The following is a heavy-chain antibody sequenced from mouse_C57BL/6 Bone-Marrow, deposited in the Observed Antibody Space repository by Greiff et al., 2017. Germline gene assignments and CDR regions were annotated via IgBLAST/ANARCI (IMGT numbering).Heavy chain of an antibody. V-gene: IGHV1-81*01. CDR2: IYPRSGNT. J-gene: IGHJ3*01. CDR1: GYTFTSYG. CDR3: ARGRIYYGNPAWFAY. Sequence: VQLQQSGAELARPGASVKLSCKASGYTFTSYGISWVKQRTGQGLEWIGEIYPRSGNTYYNEKFKGKATLTADKSSSTAYMELRSLTSEDSAVYFCARGRIYYGNPAWFAYWGQGTLVTVSA. D-gene: IGHD2-1*01.